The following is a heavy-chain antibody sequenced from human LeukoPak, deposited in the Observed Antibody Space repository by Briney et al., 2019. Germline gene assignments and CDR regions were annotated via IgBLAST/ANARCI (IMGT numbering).Heavy chain of an antibody. V-gene: IGHV4-34*01. CDR1: GGSFSGYY. D-gene: IGHD3-3*01. CDR2: INHSGSI. J-gene: IGHJ5*02. Sequence: PSETLSLSCAVYGGSFSGYYWSWIRQPPGKGLEWIGEINHSGSINYNPSLKSRVTISVDTSKNQFSLKLSSVTAADTAVYYCARHSGITIFGVDQNWFDPWGQGTLVTVSS. CDR3: ARHSGITIFGVDQNWFDP.